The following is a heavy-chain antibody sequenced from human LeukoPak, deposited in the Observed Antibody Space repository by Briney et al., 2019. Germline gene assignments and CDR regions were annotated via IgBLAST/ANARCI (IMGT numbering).Heavy chain of an antibody. J-gene: IGHJ6*03. Sequence: SETLPLTSSVSGGSISSSSYYWSWIRQPAGKGLEWIGRIYTSGSSKYNPSLQSRVTISVDTSNNQFSLKLSSVTAADTAMYYCARGQVVPAASSFYYYYYMDVWGKGTTVTVSS. CDR3: ARGQVVPAASSFYYYYYMDV. CDR2: IYTSGSS. CDR1: GGSISSSSYY. V-gene: IGHV4-61*02. D-gene: IGHD2-2*01.